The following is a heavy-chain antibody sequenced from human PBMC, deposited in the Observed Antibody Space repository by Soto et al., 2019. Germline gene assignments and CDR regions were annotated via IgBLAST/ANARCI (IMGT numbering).Heavy chain of an antibody. CDR1: GGTFSSYA. CDR2: IIPIFGTA. D-gene: IGHD3-10*01. J-gene: IGHJ6*02. Sequence: SVKVSCKASGGTFSSYAISWVRQAPGQGLEWMGGIIPIFGTANYAQKFQGRVTITADESTSTAYTELSSLRSEDTAVYYCARVKGNRGYYYYGMDVWGQGTTVAVSS. V-gene: IGHV1-69*13. CDR3: ARVKGNRGYYYYGMDV.